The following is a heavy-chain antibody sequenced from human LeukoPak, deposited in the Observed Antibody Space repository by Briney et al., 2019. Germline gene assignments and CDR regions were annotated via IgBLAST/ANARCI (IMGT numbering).Heavy chain of an antibody. V-gene: IGHV4-39*01. Sequence: SETLSLTCTVSGGSISSSSYYWGWIRQPPGKGLEWIGSIYYSGSTYYNPSLKSRVTISVDTSKNQFSLKLSSVTAADTAVYYCARGDHYYDSSGGSDYWGQGTLVTVSS. D-gene: IGHD3-22*01. CDR3: ARGDHYYDSSGGSDY. J-gene: IGHJ4*02. CDR2: IYYSGST. CDR1: GGSISSSSYY.